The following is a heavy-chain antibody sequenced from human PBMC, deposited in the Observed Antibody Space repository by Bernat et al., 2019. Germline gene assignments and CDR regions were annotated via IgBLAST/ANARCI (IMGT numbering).Heavy chain of an antibody. V-gene: IGHV3-48*01. CDR3: AVAVDGQYYYGMDV. CDR2: ISSSSSTI. D-gene: IGHD6-13*01. CDR1: GFTFSSYS. J-gene: IGHJ6*02. Sequence: EVQLVDSGGGLVQPGGSLRLSCAASGFTFSSYSMNWVRQAPGKGLAWVSYISSSSSTIYYEDTVKGRFIITSENAKNSLFLQMNSLRAEDKAVYYCAVAVDGQYYYGMDVWGQGTTVTVSS.